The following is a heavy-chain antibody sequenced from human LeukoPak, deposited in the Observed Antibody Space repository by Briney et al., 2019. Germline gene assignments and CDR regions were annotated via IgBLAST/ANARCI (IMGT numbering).Heavy chain of an antibody. CDR1: GFTFTSHW. CDR2: INVEGSGT. V-gene: IGHV3-74*01. CDR3: ARDRVYGAGSSDY. Sequence: GRSLRLSCTAAGFTFTSHWMGWVRQVPGRGRVLGSRINVEGSGTNHADSVKGPFPNSRDSPRTTLYLEMHSVRVEDTAVYYCARDRVYGAGSSDYWGQGTLVSVPS. J-gene: IGHJ4*02. D-gene: IGHD3-10*01.